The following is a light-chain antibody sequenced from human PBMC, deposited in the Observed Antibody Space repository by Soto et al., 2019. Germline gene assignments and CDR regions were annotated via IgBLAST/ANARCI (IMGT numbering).Light chain of an antibody. CDR1: QSVSSSY. Sequence: EIELTQSPGTLSLSPGERATLSCRASQSVSSSYLAWYQQKPGQAPRLLIYGASSRATGIPDRFSGRGSGTDFTITISRLEPEDFAVYYCQQYGSSPPYTFGQGPKLEIK. CDR2: GAS. J-gene: IGKJ2*01. CDR3: QQYGSSPPYT. V-gene: IGKV3-20*01.